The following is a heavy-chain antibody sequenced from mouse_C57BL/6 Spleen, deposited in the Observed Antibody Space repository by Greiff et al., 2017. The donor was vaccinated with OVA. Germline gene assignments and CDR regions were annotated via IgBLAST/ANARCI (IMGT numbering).Heavy chain of an antibody. CDR3: ARAGGKLSWFAY. V-gene: IGHV5-4*03. J-gene: IGHJ3*01. D-gene: IGHD2-1*01. Sequence: EVKLEESGGGLVKPGGSLKLSCAASGFTFSSYAMSWVRQTPEKRLEWVATISDGGSYTYYPDNVKGRFTISRDNAKNNLYLQMSHLKSEYTARYYCARAGGKLSWFAYWGQGTLVTVSA. CDR2: ISDGGSYT. CDR1: GFTFSSYA.